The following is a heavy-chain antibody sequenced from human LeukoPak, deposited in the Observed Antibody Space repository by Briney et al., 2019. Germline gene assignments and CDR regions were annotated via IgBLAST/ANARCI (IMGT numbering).Heavy chain of an antibody. J-gene: IGHJ4*02. V-gene: IGHV3-23*01. CDR3: AKDSGTYYKAFDY. D-gene: IGHD1-26*01. Sequence: PGGSLRLSCAASGFTFSSYAMTWVRQAPGKGLEWVSTISTTGDSTYYADSVKGRLTISRDNSKNTLYLQMNSLRAEDTAVYSCAKDSGTYYKAFDYWGQGTLVTVSS. CDR2: ISTTGDST. CDR1: GFTFSSYA.